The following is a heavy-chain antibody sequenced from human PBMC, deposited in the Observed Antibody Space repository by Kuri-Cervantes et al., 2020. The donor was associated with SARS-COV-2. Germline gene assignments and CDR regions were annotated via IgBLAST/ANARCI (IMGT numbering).Heavy chain of an antibody. J-gene: IGHJ4*02. CDR1: GFTFSRYS. V-gene: IGHV3-30*18. D-gene: IGHD2-21*01. Sequence: LSLTCAASGFTFSRYSMNWVRQAPGKGLEWVAVISHDGKNKKCIAAGKGRFTISRDNSQNTLYLHMKSLRSEDTAMYYCAKDRVGVQDFWGQGTLVTVSS. CDR3: AKDRVGVQDF. CDR2: ISHDGKNK.